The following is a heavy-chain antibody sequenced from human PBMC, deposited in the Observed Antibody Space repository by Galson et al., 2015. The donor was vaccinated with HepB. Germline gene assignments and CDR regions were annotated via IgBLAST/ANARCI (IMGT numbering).Heavy chain of an antibody. J-gene: IGHJ6*02. CDR2: IYPSDSDT. V-gene: IGHV5-51*01. D-gene: IGHD2-21*01. CDR1: GYSFTSYW. Sequence: QSGAEVKKPGESPKISCKGSGYSFTSYWIGWVRQMPGKGLEWMGIIYPSDSDTRYSPSFQGQVTISVDKSISTAYLRWSSLRASDTAMYYCAVYYGGFSLPRKVDPYYCGTDVWGQGTTVTVSS. CDR3: AVYYGGFSLPRKVDPYYCGTDV.